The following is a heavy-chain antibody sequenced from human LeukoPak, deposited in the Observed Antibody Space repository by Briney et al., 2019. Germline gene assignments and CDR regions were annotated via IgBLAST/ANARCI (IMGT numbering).Heavy chain of an antibody. CDR2: ISGDGGST. D-gene: IGHD5-18*01. CDR3: AKGHGLYSYANWFDP. V-gene: IGHV3-43*02. CDR1: GFTFDDYA. Sequence: GGSLRLSCTASGFTFDDYAMHWVRQAPGEGLEWVSLISGDGGSTYYADSVKGRFTISRDNSKNYLYLQMNSLRTEDTALYYCAKGHGLYSYANWFDPWGQGTLVTVSS. J-gene: IGHJ5*02.